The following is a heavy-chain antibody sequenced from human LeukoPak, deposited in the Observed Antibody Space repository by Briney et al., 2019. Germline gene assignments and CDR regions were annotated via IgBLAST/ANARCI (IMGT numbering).Heavy chain of an antibody. CDR1: GFTFSSYW. Sequence: GSLRLSCAASGFTFSSYWMSWIRQPPGKGLEWIGEINHSGSTNYNPSLKSRVTISVDMSKNQFSLKLSSVTAADTAVYYCARVRYCSGGSCGRGFDYWGQGTLVTVSS. CDR3: ARVRYCSGGSCGRGFDY. J-gene: IGHJ4*02. CDR2: INHSGST. V-gene: IGHV4-34*01. D-gene: IGHD2-15*01.